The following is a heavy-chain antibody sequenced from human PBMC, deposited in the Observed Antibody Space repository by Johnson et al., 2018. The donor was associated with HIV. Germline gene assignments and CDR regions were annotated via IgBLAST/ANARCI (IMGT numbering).Heavy chain of an antibody. Sequence: QVQLVESGGGLVKPGGSLRLSCAASGFTFSDYYMSWIRQAPGKGLEWVSYISGSSSIIYYADSVKGRFTISRDYAKKSVYLQMNSLRVEDTAVYYCARDPGALSSSIWGQGTMVTVSS. V-gene: IGHV3-11*04. D-gene: IGHD6-6*01. J-gene: IGHJ3*02. CDR3: ARDPGALSSSI. CDR2: ISGSSSII. CDR1: GFTFSDYY.